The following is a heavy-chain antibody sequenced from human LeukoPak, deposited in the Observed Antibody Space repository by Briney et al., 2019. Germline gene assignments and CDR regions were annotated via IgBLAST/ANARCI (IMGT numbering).Heavy chain of an antibody. D-gene: IGHD6-6*01. CDR1: GGTFSSYA. V-gene: IGHV1-69*05. CDR2: IIPIFGTA. CDR3: ARARIAALGPLCLGY. Sequence: SVKVSCKASGGTFSSYAISWVRQAPGQGLEWMGGIIPIFGTANYAQKFQGRVTITTDESTSTAYMELSSLRSEGTAVYYCARARIAALGPLCLGYWGQGTLVTVSS. J-gene: IGHJ4*02.